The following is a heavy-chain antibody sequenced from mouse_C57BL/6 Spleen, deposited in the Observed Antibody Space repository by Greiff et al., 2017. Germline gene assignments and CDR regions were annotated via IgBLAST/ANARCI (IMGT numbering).Heavy chain of an antibody. J-gene: IGHJ2*01. CDR2: ISDGGSYT. CDR1: GFTFSSYA. V-gene: IGHV5-4*01. D-gene: IGHD4-1*01. Sequence: EVKLMESGGGLVKPGGSLKLSCAASGFTFSSYAMSWVRQTPEKRLEWVATISDGGSYTYYPDNVKGRFTISRDNAKNNLYLQMSHLKSEDTAMYYCARDGRGDYFDYWGQGTTLTVSS. CDR3: ARDGRGDYFDY.